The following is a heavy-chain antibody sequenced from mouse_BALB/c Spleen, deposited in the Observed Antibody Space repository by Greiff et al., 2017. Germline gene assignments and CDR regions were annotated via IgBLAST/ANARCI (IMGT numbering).Heavy chain of an antibody. Sequence: VKLVESGPGLVAPSQSLSITCTVSGFSLTSYGVHWVRQPPGKGLEWLGVIWAGGSTNYNSALMSRLSISKDNSKSQVFLKMNSLQTDDTAMYYCARDEDYGILAYWGQGTLVTVSA. D-gene: IGHD2-4*01. V-gene: IGHV2-9*02. J-gene: IGHJ3*01. CDR3: ARDEDYGILAY. CDR1: GFSLTSYG. CDR2: IWAGGST.